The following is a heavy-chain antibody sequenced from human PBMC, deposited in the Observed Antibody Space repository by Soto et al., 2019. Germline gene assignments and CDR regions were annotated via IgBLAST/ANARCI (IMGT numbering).Heavy chain of an antibody. CDR3: ARGYYGMDV. Sequence: EVQLVESGGGLVQPGGSLRLSCAASGFTFSSYWMNWVRQAPGKGLEWVAKIKQDGSEKYYVDSVKGRFSISRDNAKNALYLQMDSLRAEDTAMYYCARGYYGMDVWGQGTTVTVSS. J-gene: IGHJ6*02. V-gene: IGHV3-7*05. CDR1: GFTFSSYW. CDR2: IKQDGSEK.